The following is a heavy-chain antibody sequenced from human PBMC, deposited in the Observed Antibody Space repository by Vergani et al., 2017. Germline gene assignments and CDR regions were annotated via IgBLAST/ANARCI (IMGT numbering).Heavy chain of an antibody. J-gene: IGHJ3*01. CDR3: AREYSSTSGRAFYF. D-gene: IGHD2-2*01. CDR2: VSTGTKSQ. Sequence: QLVESGGGWVQPGGSLRLSCVVSGFDFSSYIMNWVRQAPGKGLEWVSFVSTGTKSQSYAESVKGRFTISRDSAKNSLYQQMDSLRAGDTAVYYCAREYSSTSGRAFYFWGQGTKVTVSS. V-gene: IGHV3-48*01. CDR1: GFDFSSYI.